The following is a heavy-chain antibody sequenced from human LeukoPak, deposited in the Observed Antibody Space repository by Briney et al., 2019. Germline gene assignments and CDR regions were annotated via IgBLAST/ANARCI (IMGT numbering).Heavy chain of an antibody. CDR2: ISGSGGST. D-gene: IGHD5-18*01. CDR3: AKDGYSYGTTDY. V-gene: IGHV3-23*01. J-gene: IGHJ4*02. Sequence: SGGSLRLSCAASGFTFSSYAMSWARQAPGRGLEWVSTISGSGGSTYYADSVKGRFTISRDNSKNTLYLQMNSLRAEDTAVYYCAKDGYSYGTTDYWGQGTLVTVSS. CDR1: GFTFSSYA.